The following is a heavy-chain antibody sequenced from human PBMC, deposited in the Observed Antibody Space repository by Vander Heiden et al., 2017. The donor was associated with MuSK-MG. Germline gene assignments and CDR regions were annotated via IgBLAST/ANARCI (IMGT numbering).Heavy chain of an antibody. CDR3: ARRRGDGYNWEYFDY. D-gene: IGHD5-12*01. J-gene: IGHJ4*02. CDR2: IYPGDSDT. Sequence: EVQLVQSGAEVKKPGESLKISCKGSGYTFTRYWIGWVRQMPGKGLEWMGIIYPGDSDTRYSPSFQGQVTISADKSISTAYLQWSSLKASDTAMYYCARRRGDGYNWEYFDYWGQGTLVTVSS. V-gene: IGHV5-51*01. CDR1: GYTFTRYW.